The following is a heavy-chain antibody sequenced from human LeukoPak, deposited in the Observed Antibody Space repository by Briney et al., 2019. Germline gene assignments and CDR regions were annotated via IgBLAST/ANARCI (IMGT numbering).Heavy chain of an antibody. CDR3: TREAEDLPGVITFLY. CDR2: ISPYTGNT. Sequence: ASVKVSCKASGYSFTDYGVSWVRQAPGQGLEWMGWISPYTGNTDYPRDLRGRVAMTADTSTSTVYMELKSLSSDDTAFYYCTREAEDLPGVITFLYWGQGTLVTVSS. V-gene: IGHV1-18*01. J-gene: IGHJ4*02. CDR1: GYSFTDYG. D-gene: IGHD3-22*01.